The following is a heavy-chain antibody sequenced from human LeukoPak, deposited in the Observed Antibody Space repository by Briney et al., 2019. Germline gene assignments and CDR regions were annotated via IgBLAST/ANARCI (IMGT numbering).Heavy chain of an antibody. Sequence: SVKVSCKASGGTFCSYAISWVRQAPGQGLEWMGGIIPIFGTANYAQKFQGRVTITADESTSTAYMELSSLRSEDTAVYYCALRRSPPYYYYGMDVWGQGTTVTVSS. CDR3: ALRRSPPYYYYGMDV. D-gene: IGHD4-17*01. CDR1: GGTFCSYA. CDR2: IIPIFGTA. J-gene: IGHJ6*02. V-gene: IGHV1-69*13.